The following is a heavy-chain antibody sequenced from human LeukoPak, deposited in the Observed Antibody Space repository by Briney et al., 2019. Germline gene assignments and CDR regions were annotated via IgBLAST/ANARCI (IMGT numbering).Heavy chain of an antibody. Sequence: PGGSLRLSCAASGFTFSSYGMHWVRQAPGKGLEWVAVISYDGSNKYYADSVKGRFTISRDNSKNTLYLQMNSLRAEDTAVYYCARDSSPYGSDYGHFDYWGQGTLVTVSS. J-gene: IGHJ4*02. CDR3: ARDSSPYGSDYGHFDY. D-gene: IGHD3-10*01. CDR1: GFTFSSYG. V-gene: IGHV3-30*19. CDR2: ISYDGSNK.